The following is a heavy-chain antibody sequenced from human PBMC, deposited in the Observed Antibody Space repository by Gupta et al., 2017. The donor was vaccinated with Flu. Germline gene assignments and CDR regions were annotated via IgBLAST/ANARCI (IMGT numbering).Heavy chain of an antibody. J-gene: IGHJ6*02. CDR2: IDSGGGGT. V-gene: IGHV3-23*01. D-gene: IGHD5-24*01. CDR3: VKLTDGYNRDWDYYGMDV. CDR1: GFTFIRSS. Sequence: EVQLLESGGGLVQPGGSLRLSCTASGFTFIRSSMSWVRQAPGKGLEWVSTIDSGGGGTFYADSVKGRFTISRDNSKTTLFLQMNSLRAADTALYYCVKLTDGYNRDWDYYGMDVWGQGTTVTVSS.